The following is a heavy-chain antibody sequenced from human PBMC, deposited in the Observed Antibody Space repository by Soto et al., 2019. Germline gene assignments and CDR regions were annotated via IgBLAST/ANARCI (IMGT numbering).Heavy chain of an antibody. V-gene: IGHV3-23*01. CDR3: AKYKLELPEDWFDP. J-gene: IGHJ5*02. CDR2: ISGSSGST. CDR1: GFTFSSYA. Sequence: GGSLRLSCAASGFTFSSYAMSWVRQAPGKGLEWVSAISGSSGSTYYADSVKGRLTISRDNSKNTLYLQMNSLRAEYTAVYYCAKYKLELPEDWFDPWGQGTLVTVSS. D-gene: IGHD1-7*01.